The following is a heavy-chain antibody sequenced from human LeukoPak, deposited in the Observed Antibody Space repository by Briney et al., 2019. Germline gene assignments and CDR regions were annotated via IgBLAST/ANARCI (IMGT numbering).Heavy chain of an antibody. V-gene: IGHV4-39*01. CDR3: AKMTGSYSHPFDY. CDR2: IYYSGNT. J-gene: IGHJ4*02. D-gene: IGHD1-26*01. CDR1: GGSISSSSYY. Sequence: SETLSLTCTVSGGSISSSSYYWGWIRQPPGKGLEWIGSIYYSGNTYYKPSLQSRVTISVDTSKNRFSLKTRSVTAADTAVYYCAKMTGSYSHPFDYWGQGTLVTVSS.